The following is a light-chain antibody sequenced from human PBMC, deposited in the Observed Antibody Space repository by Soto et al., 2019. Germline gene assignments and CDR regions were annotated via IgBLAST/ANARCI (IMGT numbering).Light chain of an antibody. CDR2: NDG. CDR1: NIGGKS. V-gene: IGLV3-21*04. CDR3: QVWDSNADPYVL. J-gene: IGLJ3*02. Sequence: SYELTQPPSVSVAPGKTARITCGGNNIGGKSVHWYQLKPGQAPVLIIYNDGDRPSGIPERFFGSNSGNTATLTVSWVEAGDEADYYCQVWDSNADPYVLFGGGTKLTVL.